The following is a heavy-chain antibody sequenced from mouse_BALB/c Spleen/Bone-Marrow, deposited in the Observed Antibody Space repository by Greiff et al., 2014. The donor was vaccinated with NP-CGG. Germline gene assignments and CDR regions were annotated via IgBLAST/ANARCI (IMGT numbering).Heavy chain of an antibody. V-gene: IGHV2-6-7*01. CDR2: IWGDGST. J-gene: IGHJ2*01. CDR1: GFSLTGYG. D-gene: IGHD1-1*01. Sequence: VKLMESGPGLVAPSQSLSITCTVSGFSLTGYGVNWVRQPPGKGLEWLGTIWGDGSTDYNSVLKSRLNISKDNSKSQVFLKMNSLQTDDTARYYCARSFTTVVATPFDYWGQGTTLTVSS. CDR3: ARSFTTVVATPFDY.